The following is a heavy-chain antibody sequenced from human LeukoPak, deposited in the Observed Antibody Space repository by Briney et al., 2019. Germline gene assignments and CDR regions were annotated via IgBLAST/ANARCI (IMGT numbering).Heavy chain of an antibody. CDR1: GASISNYF. Sequence: PSETLSLTCTVSGASISNYFWSWIRQPPGKGLDWIGYIYHSRTTGYNPSLKGRVTISVDTSKNQLSLTLSSVTAADTAVYYCARPRDYGGWFDPWGQGTLVTVSS. J-gene: IGHJ5*02. D-gene: IGHD4-23*01. CDR2: IYHSRTT. V-gene: IGHV4-59*01. CDR3: ARPRDYGGWFDP.